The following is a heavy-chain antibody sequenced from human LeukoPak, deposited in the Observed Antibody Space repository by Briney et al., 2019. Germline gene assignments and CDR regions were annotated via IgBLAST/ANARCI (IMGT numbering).Heavy chain of an antibody. V-gene: IGHV3-48*03. CDR2: ISKSGTEI. CDR1: GFSFSDYE. J-gene: IGHJ4*02. Sequence: PGGSLRLSCAVSGFSFSDYEMNWVRQAPGKGLECLSYISKSGTEIYYADSVKGRFTISRDSAKGSLYLQMNSLREDDTAIYYCARRFDSWGQGTLVTVSP. CDR3: ARRFDS.